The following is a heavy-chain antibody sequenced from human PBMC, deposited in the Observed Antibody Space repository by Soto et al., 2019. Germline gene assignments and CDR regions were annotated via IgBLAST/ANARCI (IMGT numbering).Heavy chain of an antibody. J-gene: IGHJ4*02. Sequence: PSETLSLTCTVSGGSISSYYWSWIRQPPGKGLEWIGYIYYSGSTNYNPSLKSRVTISVDTSKNQFSLNLTSVTAADTAVYYCARCGFRYGVDYWGQGALVTVSS. CDR1: GGSISSYY. CDR2: IYYSGST. V-gene: IGHV4-59*12. D-gene: IGHD5-18*01. CDR3: ARCGFRYGVDY.